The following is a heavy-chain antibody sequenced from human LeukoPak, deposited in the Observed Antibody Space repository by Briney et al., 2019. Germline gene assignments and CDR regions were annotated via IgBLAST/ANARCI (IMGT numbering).Heavy chain of an antibody. CDR1: GDSFTSYV. J-gene: IGHJ4*02. CDR2: SSAYNGNT. D-gene: IGHD3-22*01. CDR3: ARDSPYDSSGYYLDY. V-gene: IGHV1-18*01. Sequence: GAPVRVSCKATGDSFTSYVICWVRQAPGQGLEWMGWSSAYNGNTNYAQKLQGRVTMTTDTSTSTAYMELRSLRSDDTAVYYCARDSPYDSSGYYLDYWGQGTLVTVSS.